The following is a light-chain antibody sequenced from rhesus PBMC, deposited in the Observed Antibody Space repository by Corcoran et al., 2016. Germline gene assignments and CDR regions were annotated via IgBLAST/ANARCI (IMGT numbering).Light chain of an antibody. J-gene: IGKJ2*01. CDR1: QSVSSR. CDR2: DAS. CDR3: QKESNWSHG. V-gene: IGKV3-17*01. Sequence: EIVMTQSPATLSLSPGERATLSCRTSQSVSSRLAWYQQKPGQAPRLLIYDASGRVTGAPDRFSGRGSGTDFTLTISSLEPEGVGIYFCQKESNWSHGFSQGTKGEIK.